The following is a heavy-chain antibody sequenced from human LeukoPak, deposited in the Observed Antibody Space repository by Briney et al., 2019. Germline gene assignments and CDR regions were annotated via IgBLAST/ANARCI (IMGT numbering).Heavy chain of an antibody. D-gene: IGHD3-16*02. CDR1: GGSISSGGYY. CDR3: ARGALHLVTPELDY. J-gene: IGHJ4*02. CDR2: INHSGST. Sequence: SETLSLTCTVSGGSISSGGYYWSWIRQPPGKGLEWIGEINHSGSTNYNPSLKSRVTISVDTSKNQFSLKLSSVTAADTAVYYCARGALHLVTPELDYWGQGTLVTVSS. V-gene: IGHV4-39*07.